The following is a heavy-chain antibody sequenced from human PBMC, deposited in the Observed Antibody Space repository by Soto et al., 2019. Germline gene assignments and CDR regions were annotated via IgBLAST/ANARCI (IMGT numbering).Heavy chain of an antibody. V-gene: IGHV1-69*13. CDR3: ARGYCSSTSCYLYPYYYYYYGMDV. Sequence: ASVKVSCKASGGTFSSYAISWVRQAPGQGLEWMGGIIPIFGTANYAQKFQGRVTITADESTSTAYMELSSLRSEDTAVYYCARGYCSSTSCYLYPYYYYYYGMDVWGQGTTVTVSS. CDR1: GGTFSSYA. CDR2: IIPIFGTA. J-gene: IGHJ6*02. D-gene: IGHD2-2*01.